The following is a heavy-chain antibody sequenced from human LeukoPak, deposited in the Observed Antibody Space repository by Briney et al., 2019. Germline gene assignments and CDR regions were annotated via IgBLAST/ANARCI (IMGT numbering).Heavy chain of an antibody. D-gene: IGHD2-15*01. Sequence: ASAPLSLTCAVYGGSFSGYYWSWIRQPPGKGLEWIGEINHSGSTNYNPSLKSRVTISVDTSKNQFSLKLSSVTAADTAVYYCARGGIYCSGGSCYPNWFDPWGQGTLVTVSS. CDR3: ARGGIYCSGGSCYPNWFDP. J-gene: IGHJ5*02. CDR2: INHSGST. CDR1: GGSFSGYY. V-gene: IGHV4-34*01.